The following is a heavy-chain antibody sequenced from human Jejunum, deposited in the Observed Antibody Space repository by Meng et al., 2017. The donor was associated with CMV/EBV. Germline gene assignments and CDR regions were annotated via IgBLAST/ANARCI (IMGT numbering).Heavy chain of an antibody. V-gene: IGHV4-59*02. CDR2: KYYRETA. J-gene: IGHJ5*02. CDR1: GGSVSSYY. D-gene: IGHD2-2*02. Sequence: GGSVSSYYWSWIRQPPGKGLEWIGYKYYRETAHYNPSLKSRVTLSVDTSKNLISLRLDSVTAADTAVYYCASTLYPKAWLNWFDPWGQGTLVTVSS. CDR3: ASTLYPKAWLNWFDP.